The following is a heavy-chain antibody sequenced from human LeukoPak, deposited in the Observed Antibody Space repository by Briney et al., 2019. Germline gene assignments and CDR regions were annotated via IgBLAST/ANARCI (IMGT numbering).Heavy chain of an antibody. D-gene: IGHD5-18*01. V-gene: IGHV1-69*04. Sequence: ASVKLSCKASGGTFSSSSAISWVRQAPGQGLEWMGRIVPMYGKTTYAQKFQDRVAITADTSTSTAYMELRSLRSDDTAVYYCARGYSYGSDYYYGMDVWGQGTTVTVSS. CDR3: ARGYSYGSDYYYGMDV. J-gene: IGHJ6*02. CDR2: IVPMYGKT. CDR1: GGTFSSSSA.